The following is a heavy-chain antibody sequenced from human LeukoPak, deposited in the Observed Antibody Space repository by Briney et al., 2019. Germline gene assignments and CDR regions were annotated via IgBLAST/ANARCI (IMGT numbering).Heavy chain of an antibody. CDR2: MNPYSGNT. Sequence: ASVKVSCKASGYTFSNYDINWVRQATGQGLEWMGRMNPYSGNTGYAQKFQGRVTMTRNSSINTASMELSSLTSEDTAMYYCARAQGGGYYSDGMDVWGQGTTVTVSS. D-gene: IGHD3-16*01. CDR3: ARAQGGGYYSDGMDV. CDR1: GYTFSNYD. J-gene: IGHJ6*02. V-gene: IGHV1-8*01.